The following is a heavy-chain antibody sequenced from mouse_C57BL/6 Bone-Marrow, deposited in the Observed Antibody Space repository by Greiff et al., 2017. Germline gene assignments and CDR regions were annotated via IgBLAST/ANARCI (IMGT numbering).Heavy chain of an antibody. D-gene: IGHD1-1*01. Sequence: VKLQESGPGLVAPSQSLSITCTVSGFSLTSYAISWVRQPPGKGLEWLGVIWTGGGTNYNSALKSRLSISKDNSKSQVFLKMNSLQTDDTARYYCARGTTVVAGIYWYFDVWGTGTTVTVSS. CDR1: GFSLTSYA. V-gene: IGHV2-9-1*01. J-gene: IGHJ1*03. CDR2: IWTGGGT. CDR3: ARGTTVVAGIYWYFDV.